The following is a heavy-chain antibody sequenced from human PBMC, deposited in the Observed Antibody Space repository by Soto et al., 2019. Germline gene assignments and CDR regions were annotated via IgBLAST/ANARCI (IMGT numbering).Heavy chain of an antibody. D-gene: IGHD1-26*01. Sequence: EVQLVESGGGLVQPGGSLRLSCAASGFSFGSYWMTWVRQTPGKGLEWVANVNQDGSEKHYVDSVKGRFTISRDNAERSLDLQVNCLRAEDTAVYYCVRGQGWVAYWGLGTLFTVSS. V-gene: IGHV3-7*05. CDR2: VNQDGSEK. J-gene: IGHJ4*02. CDR1: GFSFGSYW. CDR3: VRGQGWVAY.